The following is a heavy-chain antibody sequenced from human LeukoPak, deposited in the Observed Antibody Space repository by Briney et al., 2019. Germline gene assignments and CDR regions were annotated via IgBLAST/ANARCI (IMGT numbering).Heavy chain of an antibody. V-gene: IGHV4-4*07. J-gene: IGHJ4*02. CDR1: GGCISSYY. Sequence: LETLSLTCTVSGGCISSYYWSWIRQPAGKGLEWIGRIYTSGSTNYNPSLKSRVTISVDKSKNQFSLKLSSVTAADTAVYYCATLYGGGYFDYWGQGTLVTVSS. CDR2: IYTSGST. D-gene: IGHD3-10*02. CDR3: ATLYGGGYFDY.